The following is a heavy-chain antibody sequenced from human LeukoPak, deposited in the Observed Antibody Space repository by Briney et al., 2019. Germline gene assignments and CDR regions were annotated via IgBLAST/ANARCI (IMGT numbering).Heavy chain of an antibody. Sequence: PGRSLRLSCAASGFTFSNYGMHWVRQAPGKGLEWVALISYDGSNKYHADSVKGRFTISRDNSKNTLYLQVNSLRAEDTAVYYCARGILTAMGYFDYWGQGTLVTVSS. CDR1: GFTFSNYG. J-gene: IGHJ4*02. CDR3: ARGILTAMGYFDY. D-gene: IGHD5-18*01. CDR2: ISYDGSNK. V-gene: IGHV3-30*03.